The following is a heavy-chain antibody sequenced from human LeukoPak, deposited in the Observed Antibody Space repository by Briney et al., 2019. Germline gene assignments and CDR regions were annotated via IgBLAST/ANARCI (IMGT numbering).Heavy chain of an antibody. D-gene: IGHD3-22*01. CDR3: TTGYYYESRSDY. V-gene: IGHV3-15*01. CDR2: INSKTDGGAT. CDR1: GFTFSNAW. Sequence: GGSLRLSCAASGFTFSNAWMSWVRQAPGKGLEWVGRINSKTDGGATDYAAPVKGRFTISRDDSKNTLYLQMNSLKTEDTAVYYCTTGYYYESRSDYWGQGTLVTVSS. J-gene: IGHJ4*02.